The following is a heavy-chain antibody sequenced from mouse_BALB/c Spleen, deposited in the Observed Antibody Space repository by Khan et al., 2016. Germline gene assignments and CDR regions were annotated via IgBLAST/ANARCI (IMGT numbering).Heavy chain of an antibody. V-gene: IGHV3-2*02. CDR1: GYSITSDYA. J-gene: IGHJ2*01. D-gene: IGHD1-1*02. Sequence: EVQLQESGPGLVKPSQSLSLTCTVTGYSITSDYAWNWIRQFPGNKLEWMGYISYSGSTSYNPSLKSRISITRDTSKNQFFLQLNSVTTEDTATYYCARRGNCFDYWGQGTTLTVSS. CDR3: ARRGNCFDY. CDR2: ISYSGST.